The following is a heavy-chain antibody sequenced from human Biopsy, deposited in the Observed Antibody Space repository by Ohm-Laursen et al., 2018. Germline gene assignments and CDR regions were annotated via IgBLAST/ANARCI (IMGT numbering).Heavy chain of an antibody. D-gene: IGHD3-10*01. CDR1: GFIFNYG. Sequence: SLRLSCTASGFIFNYGMHWVRQAPGKGLEWVSLISGSGDTAYYPDSVKGRFTISRDNSKNTLYLEMNSLRTEETAKYYCTKAGSQDGFDIWGPGTMVTVSS. CDR2: ISGSGDTA. J-gene: IGHJ3*02. CDR3: TKAGSQDGFDI. V-gene: IGHV3-23*01.